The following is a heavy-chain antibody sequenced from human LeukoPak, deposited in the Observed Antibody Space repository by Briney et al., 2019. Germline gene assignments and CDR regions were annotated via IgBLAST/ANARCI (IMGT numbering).Heavy chain of an antibody. CDR2: IYYSGST. V-gene: IGHV4-59*01. Sequence: SETLSLTCTVSGGSISSCYWSWIRQPPGKGLEWIGYIYYSGSTKYNPSLKSRVTISVDTSKNQFSLKLSSVTAADTAVYYCARDRQATTAYDAFDIWGRGTMVTVSS. D-gene: IGHD4-17*01. J-gene: IGHJ3*02. CDR1: GGSISSCY. CDR3: ARDRQATTAYDAFDI.